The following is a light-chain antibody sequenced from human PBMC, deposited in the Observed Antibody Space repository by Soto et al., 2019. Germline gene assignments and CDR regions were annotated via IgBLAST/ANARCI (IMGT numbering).Light chain of an antibody. CDR3: QQYYNWPMYT. V-gene: IGKV3-15*01. Sequence: EIVLTQSPGTLSLSPGERATLSCRASQSVADNYLAWYQQRPGQAPRLLIYGASTRASGIPARFSGSGSGTEFTLTISSLQSEDFAVYYCQQYYNWPMYTFGLGTTLEI. CDR2: GAS. J-gene: IGKJ2*01. CDR1: QSVADN.